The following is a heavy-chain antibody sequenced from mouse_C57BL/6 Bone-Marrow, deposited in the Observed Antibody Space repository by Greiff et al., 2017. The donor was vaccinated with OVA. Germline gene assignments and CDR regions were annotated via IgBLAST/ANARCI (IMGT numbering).Heavy chain of an antibody. D-gene: IGHD1-1*01. CDR2: IYPSDSET. V-gene: IGHV1-61*01. CDR3: ARRLDYYGSSYMYYFDY. CDR1: GYTFTSYW. Sequence: QVQLQQPGAELVRPGSSVKLSCKASGYTFTSYWMDWVKQRPGQGLEWIGNIYPSDSETHYNQKFKDKATLTVDKSSSTAYRQLSSLTSEDSAVYYCARRLDYYGSSYMYYFDYWGQGTTLTVSS. J-gene: IGHJ2*01.